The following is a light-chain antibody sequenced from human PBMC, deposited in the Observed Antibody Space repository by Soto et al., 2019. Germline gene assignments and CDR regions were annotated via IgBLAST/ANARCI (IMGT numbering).Light chain of an antibody. J-gene: IGLJ1*01. CDR2: DDD. CDR1: ISNIVGNS. CDR3: GSWDSSLSAYV. Sequence: QSLLTQPPSVSAAPGQRFTIACSGSISNIVGNSVSWYQQLPGTAPKLLIYDDDKRPSGIPDRFSGSKSATSATLGITGFQTGDEADYYCGSWDSSLSAYVFGTGTKVTVL. V-gene: IGLV1-51*01.